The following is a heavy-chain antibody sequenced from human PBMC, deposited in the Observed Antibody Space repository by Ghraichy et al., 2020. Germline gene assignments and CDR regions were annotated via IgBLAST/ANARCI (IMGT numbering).Heavy chain of an antibody. J-gene: IGHJ2*01. CDR2: INHSGST. D-gene: IGHD3-9*01. CDR1: GGSFSGYY. Sequence: SQTLSLTCAVSGGSFSGYYWSWIRQPPGKGLEWIGEINHSGSTNYNPSLKSRVTILVDTSKNQFSLKLSSVTAADTAVYYCARGFPQDLRYFDWLLNQDWYFDLWGRGPLLTVSS. V-gene: IGHV4-34*01. CDR3: ARGFPQDLRYFDWLLNQDWYFDL.